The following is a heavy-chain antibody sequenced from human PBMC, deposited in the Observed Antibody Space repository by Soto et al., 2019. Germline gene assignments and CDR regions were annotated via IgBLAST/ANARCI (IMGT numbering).Heavy chain of an antibody. V-gene: IGHV4-30-2*01. D-gene: IGHD3-22*01. CDR3: ASQYYYDSSGYYRGPYYFDC. J-gene: IGHJ4*02. Sequence: QLQLQESGSGLVKPSQTLSLTCAVSGGSISSGGYSWSWIRQPPGKGLEWIGYIYHSGSTYYNPSRKSRVTISVDRSKNQFSLKLSSVTAADTAVYYCASQYYYDSSGYYRGPYYFDCWGQGTLVTVSS. CDR1: GGSISSGGYS. CDR2: IYHSGST.